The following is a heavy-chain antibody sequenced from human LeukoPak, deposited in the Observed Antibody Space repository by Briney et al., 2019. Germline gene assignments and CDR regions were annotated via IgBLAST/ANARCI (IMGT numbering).Heavy chain of an antibody. V-gene: IGHV3-9*01. J-gene: IGHJ4*02. CDR1: GFTFDDYA. CDR3: AKSGSGSYLGDGGAPLDY. CDR2: ISWNSGSI. Sequence: GGSLRLSCAASGFTFDDYAMHWVRQAPGKGLEWVSGISWNSGSIGYADSVKGRFTISRDNAKNSLYPQMNSLRAEDTALYYCAKSGSGSYLGDGGAPLDYWGQGTLVTVSS. D-gene: IGHD1-26*01.